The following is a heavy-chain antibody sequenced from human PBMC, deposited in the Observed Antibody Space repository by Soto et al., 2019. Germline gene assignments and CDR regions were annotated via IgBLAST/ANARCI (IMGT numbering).Heavy chain of an antibody. CDR2: TWYDGSKR. J-gene: IGHJ3*01. V-gene: IGHV3-33*01. CDR3: AVGYSSGWRDAFDF. D-gene: IGHD6-19*01. Sequence: QVQLVESGGGVVQPGRSLRLSCAASGFTFSSYGMHWVRQAPGKGLEWVAVTWYDGSKRYYANSVKGRFTISRDNSKNTLSLQMDSLSAEDTAVYYCAVGYSSGWRDAFDFWGPGTMVTVSS. CDR1: GFTFSSYG.